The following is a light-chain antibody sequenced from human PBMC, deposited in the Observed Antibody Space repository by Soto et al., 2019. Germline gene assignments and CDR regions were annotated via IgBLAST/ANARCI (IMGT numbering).Light chain of an antibody. Sequence: SYELTQPPSVSVAPGQTARITCGGNNIGGKSLHWYQQKPGQAPVLVVYDDGDRPSGIPERFSGSNSGNTATLTISSVEAGDEADYYCQVWDNNYDHYVFGTGTKVIVL. CDR3: QVWDNNYDHYV. CDR1: NIGGKS. V-gene: IGLV3-21*02. CDR2: DDG. J-gene: IGLJ1*01.